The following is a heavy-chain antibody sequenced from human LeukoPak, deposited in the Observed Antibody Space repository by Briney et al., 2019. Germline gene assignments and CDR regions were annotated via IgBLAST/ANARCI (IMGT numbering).Heavy chain of an antibody. CDR2: IKEDGSEQ. D-gene: IGHD6-19*01. CDR3: ARDVSNSGWYEGTFDV. J-gene: IGHJ3*01. CDR1: GFIFNNYW. V-gene: IGHV3-7*03. Sequence: GGSLRLSCEASGFIFNNYWMSWVRQTPGEGLEWVGNIKEDGSEQYYVDSVKGRFTITRDNAKNLLYLQVNSLRAEDTAVYYCARDVSNSGWYEGTFDVWGQGTMVTVSS.